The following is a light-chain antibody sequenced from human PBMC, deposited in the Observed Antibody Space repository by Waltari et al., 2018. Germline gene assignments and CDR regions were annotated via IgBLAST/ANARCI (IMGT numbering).Light chain of an antibody. CDR1: QSLLDRNGYNL. CDR3: MQALQTPWT. J-gene: IGKJ1*01. CDR2: FCS. Sequence: DIVVTQSPLSLPVTPGEPASISCRSSQSLLDRNGYNLLDWYLQKPGQSPQLLIYFCSNRASGVPDRFSGSGSGRDFTLKISRVEAEDVGVYYCMQALQTPWTFGQGTKVEIK. V-gene: IGKV2-28*01.